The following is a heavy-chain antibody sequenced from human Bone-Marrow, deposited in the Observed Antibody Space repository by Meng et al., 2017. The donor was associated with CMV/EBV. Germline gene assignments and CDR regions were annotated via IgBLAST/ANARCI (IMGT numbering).Heavy chain of an antibody. D-gene: IGHD6-19*01. CDR2: ISSSSSYI. J-gene: IGHJ4*02. V-gene: IGHV3-21*04. CDR3: ARDLISSWYPYYFDY. CDR1: GFTFSSYS. Sequence: GGSLRLSCAASGFTFSSYSMNWVRQAPGKGLEWVSSISSSSSYIYYADSVKGRFTISRDNAKNSLYLQMNSLRAADTAVYYCARDLISSWYPYYFDYWGQGTLVTVSS.